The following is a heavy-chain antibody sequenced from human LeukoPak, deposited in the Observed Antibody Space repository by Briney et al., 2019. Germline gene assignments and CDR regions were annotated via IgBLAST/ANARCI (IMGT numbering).Heavy chain of an antibody. Sequence: SETLSLTCTVSGGSISSSTYYWGWIRQPPGKGLEWIGSINYSGNTYYNPSLKSRVTISVDTSNNQFSLKVSSVTAADTAVYYCASPSISSCTYGYWGQETLVTVSS. CDR1: GGSISSSTYY. CDR2: INYSGNT. D-gene: IGHD6-6*01. J-gene: IGHJ4*02. V-gene: IGHV4-39*01. CDR3: ASPSISSCTYGY.